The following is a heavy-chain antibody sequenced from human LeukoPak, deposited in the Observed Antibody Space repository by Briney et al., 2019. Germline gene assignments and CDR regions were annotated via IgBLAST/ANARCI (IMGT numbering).Heavy chain of an antibody. CDR3: AREKYYYDSSESGIQYYFDY. Sequence: GASVKVSCTASGGTFSSYAISWVRQAPGQGLEWMGGIIPIFGTANYAQKFRGRVTITADESTSTAYMELSSLRSEDTAVYYCAREKYYYDSSESGIQYYFDYWGQGTLVTVSS. J-gene: IGHJ4*02. CDR1: GGTFSSYA. D-gene: IGHD3-22*01. CDR2: IIPIFGTA. V-gene: IGHV1-69*13.